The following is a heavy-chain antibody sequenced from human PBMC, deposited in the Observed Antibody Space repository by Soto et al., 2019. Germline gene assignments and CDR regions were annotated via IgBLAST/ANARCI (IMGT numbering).Heavy chain of an antibody. CDR3: ARESGRVVTAPFDP. CDR2: INAGNGNT. Sequence: ASVKVSCKASGYTFTSYAMHWVRQAPGQRLGWMGWINAGNGNTKYSQKFQGRVTITRDTSAGTAYMELSSLRSEDTAVYYCARESGRVVTAPFDPWGQGTLVTVSS. V-gene: IGHV1-3*01. D-gene: IGHD2-21*02. CDR1: GYTFTSYA. J-gene: IGHJ5*02.